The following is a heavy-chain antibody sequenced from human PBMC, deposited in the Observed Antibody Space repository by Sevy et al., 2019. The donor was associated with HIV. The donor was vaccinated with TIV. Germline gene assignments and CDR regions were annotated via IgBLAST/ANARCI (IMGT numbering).Heavy chain of an antibody. J-gene: IGHJ4*02. CDR3: ARAVFGSTSGC. V-gene: IGHV3-21*01. CDR1: GFSFSNYA. CDR2: ISSGSSFI. D-gene: IGHD6-6*01. Sequence: GGSLRLSCAASGFSFSNYAMSWVRQAPGKGLEWVSSISSGSSFIYYAHSVKGRFTISRDNDRNSLYLQMNSLRAEDTATYYCARAVFGSTSGCWGQGTLVTVSS.